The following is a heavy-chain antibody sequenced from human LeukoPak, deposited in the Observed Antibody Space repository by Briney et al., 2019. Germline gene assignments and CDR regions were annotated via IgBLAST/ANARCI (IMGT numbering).Heavy chain of an antibody. V-gene: IGHV1-69*04. Sequence: ASVKVSCKASGYTFTSYYMHWVRQAPGQGLEWMGRIIPILGIANYAQKFQGRVTITADKSTSTAYMELSSLRSEDTAVYYCAREWELRYAFDIWGQGTMVTVSS. CDR1: GYTFTSYY. CDR2: IIPILGIA. J-gene: IGHJ3*02. D-gene: IGHD1-26*01. CDR3: AREWELRYAFDI.